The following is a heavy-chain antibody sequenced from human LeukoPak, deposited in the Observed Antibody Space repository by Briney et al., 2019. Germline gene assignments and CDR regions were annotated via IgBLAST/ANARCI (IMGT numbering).Heavy chain of an antibody. V-gene: IGHV4-30-4*01. CDR3: AREGSFGLYFDY. D-gene: IGHD3-10*01. CDR2: IYYSGST. CDR1: GGSISSGDYY. J-gene: IGHJ4*02. Sequence: SETLSLTCTVSGGSISSGDYYWSWIRQPPGKGLEWIGYIYYSGSTYYNPSLKSRVTISVDTSKNQFSLKLSSVTAADTAVYYCAREGSFGLYFDYWGQGTLVTVSS.